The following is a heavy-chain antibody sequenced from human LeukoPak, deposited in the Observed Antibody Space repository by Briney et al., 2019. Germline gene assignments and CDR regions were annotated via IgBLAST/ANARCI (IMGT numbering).Heavy chain of an antibody. CDR1: GGSISSYY. CDR3: ARLLGSSGYAGDWYFDL. Sequence: SETLSLTCTVSGGSISSYYWSWIRQPPGKGLEWIGYIYYSGSTNYNPSLKSRVTISVDTSKNQFSLKLSSVTAADTAVYYCARLLGSSGYAGDWYFDLWGPGALVTVSS. J-gene: IGHJ2*01. V-gene: IGHV4-59*01. CDR2: IYYSGST. D-gene: IGHD3-22*01.